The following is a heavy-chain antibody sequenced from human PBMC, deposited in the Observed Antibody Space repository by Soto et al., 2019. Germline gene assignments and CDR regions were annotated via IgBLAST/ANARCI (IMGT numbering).Heavy chain of an antibody. V-gene: IGHV4-4*02. Sequence: QVQLQESGPGLVKPSGTLSLTCAVSGDSISNSRWWTWVRQPPGKGLEWIGDIFHSGDTNYNPSLKSRVFISVDKSQNQFSLKVSSVTAADTAVYYCAYSTGWYRHDLWGQATLVTVSS. J-gene: IGHJ3*01. CDR2: IFHSGDT. CDR3: AYSTGWYRHDL. CDR1: GDSISNSRW. D-gene: IGHD6-19*01.